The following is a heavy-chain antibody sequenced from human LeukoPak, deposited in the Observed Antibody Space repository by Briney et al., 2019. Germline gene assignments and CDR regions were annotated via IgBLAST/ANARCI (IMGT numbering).Heavy chain of an antibody. D-gene: IGHD3-16*01. CDR1: GDSVSKHSVA. V-gene: IGHV6-1*01. Sequence: SQTLSLTCAISGDSVSKHSVAWNWIRQSPSRGLEWLGRTYYRSKWYNDYAVSVKSRITINPDTSKNQFSLHLKSVTPEDTAVYYCARDWGDGAGYDYWGQGTLVTVSS. CDR2: TYYRSKWYN. J-gene: IGHJ4*02. CDR3: ARDWGDGAGYDY.